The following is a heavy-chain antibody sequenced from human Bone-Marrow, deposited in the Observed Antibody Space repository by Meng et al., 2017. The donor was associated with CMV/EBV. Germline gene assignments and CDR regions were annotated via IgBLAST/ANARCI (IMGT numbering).Heavy chain of an antibody. CDR2: IIPIFGTA. D-gene: IGHD3-10*01. Sequence: SVKVSRKASGGTFSSYAISWVRQAPGQGLEWMGGIIPIFGTANYAQKFQGRVTITTDESTSTAYMELSSLRSENTAVYYCARDATMVRGGVRFDPWGQGTLVTVSS. J-gene: IGHJ5*02. V-gene: IGHV1-69*05. CDR3: ARDATMVRGGVRFDP. CDR1: GGTFSSYA.